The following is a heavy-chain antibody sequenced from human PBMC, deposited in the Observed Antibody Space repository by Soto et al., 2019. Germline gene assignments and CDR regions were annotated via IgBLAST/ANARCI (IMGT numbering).Heavy chain of an antibody. CDR1: AYTCTGYC. D-gene: IGHD3-10*01. CDR3: ALGVYDYEMDV. V-gene: IGHV1-2*04. J-gene: IGHJ6*04. Sequence: VNVSCTASAYTCTGYCIHWVRRALVQGLEWMGWINPNSGGTNYAQKFQGWVTMTRDTSISTAYMELSRLRSDDTAVYYCALGVYDYEMDVWGKGTTVTVSS. CDR2: INPNSGGT.